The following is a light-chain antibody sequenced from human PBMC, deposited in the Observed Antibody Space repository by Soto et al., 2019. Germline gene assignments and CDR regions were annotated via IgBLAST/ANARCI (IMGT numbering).Light chain of an antibody. V-gene: IGKV1-33*01. CDR1: QSISNH. Sequence: DIKLTQSPSSLSASVEDRVIITCRASQSISNHLNWYQQKPGKAPKLLIYDASNLETGVPSRFSGSGSGTDFTFTISSLQPEDIATYYCQQYDNLPFTFGPGTMVDIK. CDR2: DAS. J-gene: IGKJ3*01. CDR3: QQYDNLPFT.